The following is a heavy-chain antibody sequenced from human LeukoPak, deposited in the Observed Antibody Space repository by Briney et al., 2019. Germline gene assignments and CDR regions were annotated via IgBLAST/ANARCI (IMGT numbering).Heavy chain of an antibody. J-gene: IGHJ5*02. CDR2: INAGNGDA. CDR1: GYTFTTYA. V-gene: IGHV1-3*03. CDR3: GKSAPSGFDP. Sequence: GASVKVSCKASGYTFTTYAMHWVRQAPGRSLEWMGRINAGNGDAKYSQNFHDRITITRDTSASTVYMELTSLRSEDMAVYYCGKSAPSGFDPWGQGTLVTVSS.